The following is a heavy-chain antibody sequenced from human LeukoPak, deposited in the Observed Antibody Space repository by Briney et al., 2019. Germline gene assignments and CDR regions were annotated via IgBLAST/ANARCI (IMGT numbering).Heavy chain of an antibody. J-gene: IGHJ4*02. CDR1: GFTFSNYG. D-gene: IGHD2-2*01. Sequence: GGSLRLSCAASGFTFSNYGMHWVRQAPGKGLEWVAFIRYDGSNKSYADSVKGRFTISRDNSKNTVYLQMNSLTVEDTAVYYCAKDHGMGWFVPAHLDYWGQGTLVIVSS. V-gene: IGHV3-30*02. CDR3: AKDHGMGWFVPAHLDY. CDR2: IRYDGSNK.